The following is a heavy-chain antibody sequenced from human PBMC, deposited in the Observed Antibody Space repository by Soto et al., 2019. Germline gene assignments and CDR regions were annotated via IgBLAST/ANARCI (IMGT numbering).Heavy chain of an antibody. CDR3: AKRLTTVTTVFDY. J-gene: IGHJ4*02. V-gene: IGHV3-30-3*01. Sequence: PGGALRLSCAASGFTFSSYAMHWVRQAPGKGLEWVAVISYDGSNKYYADSVKGRFTISRDNSKNTLYLQMNSLRAEDTAVYYCAKRLTTVTTVFDYWGQGTLVTVSS. D-gene: IGHD4-17*01. CDR2: ISYDGSNK. CDR1: GFTFSSYA.